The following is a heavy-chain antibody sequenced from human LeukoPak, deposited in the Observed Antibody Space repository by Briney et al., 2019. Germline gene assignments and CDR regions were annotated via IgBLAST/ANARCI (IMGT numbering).Heavy chain of an antibody. CDR3: AKSDILTGYYRGPFDY. V-gene: IGHV3-23*01. CDR2: ISGSGGST. J-gene: IGHJ4*02. CDR1: GSTFSSYA. Sequence: RPGGSLRLSCAASGSTFSSYAMSWVRQAPGKGLEWVSAISGSGGSTYYADSVKGRFAISRDNSKNTLYLQMNSLRAEDTAVYYCAKSDILTGYYRGPFDYWGQGTLVTVSS. D-gene: IGHD3-9*01.